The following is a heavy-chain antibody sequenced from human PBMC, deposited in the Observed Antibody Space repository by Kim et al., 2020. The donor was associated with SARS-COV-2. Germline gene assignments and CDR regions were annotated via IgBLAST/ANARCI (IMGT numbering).Heavy chain of an antibody. V-gene: IGHV3-21*01. Sequence: GGSLRLSCAASGFTFSSYSMNWVRQAPGKGLEWVSSISSSSSYIYYADSVKGRFTISRDNAKNSLYLQMNSLRAEDTAVYYCARGGPQLLWFGDPMGDGMDVWGQGTTVTVSS. D-gene: IGHD3-10*01. CDR2: ISSSSSYI. CDR3: ARGGPQLLWFGDPMGDGMDV. CDR1: GFTFSSYS. J-gene: IGHJ6*02.